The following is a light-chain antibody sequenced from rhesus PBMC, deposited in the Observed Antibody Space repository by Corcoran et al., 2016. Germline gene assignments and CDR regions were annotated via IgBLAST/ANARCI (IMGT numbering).Light chain of an antibody. CDR3: QQDYSWPWT. J-gene: IGKJ1*01. Sequence: EIVMTQSPATLSLSPGERATLSCRASQSVSSSLAWYQQKPGQAPKVLICGASSRATGSPDRFSGSGSGTEFTLTISSLGPEDVGVYYCQQDYSWPWTFGQGTKVEIK. V-gene: IGKV3-42*01. CDR2: GAS. CDR1: QSVSSS.